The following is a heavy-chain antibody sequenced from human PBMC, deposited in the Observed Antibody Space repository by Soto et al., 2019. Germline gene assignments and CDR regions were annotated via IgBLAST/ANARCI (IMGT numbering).Heavy chain of an antibody. D-gene: IGHD3-10*01. CDR2: IYYSGST. Sequence: QVQLQESGPGLVKPSQTLSLTCTVSGGSISSGGYYRSWIRQHPGKGLEWIGYIYYSGSTYYNPSLKSRVTLSGGPAKNQVSLKLSSVAAADPAVYYWARVFANLVRGVTPPYYFDYWGQGTLVTVSS. V-gene: IGHV4-31*03. CDR1: GGSISSGGYY. CDR3: ARVFANLVRGVTPPYYFDY. J-gene: IGHJ4*02.